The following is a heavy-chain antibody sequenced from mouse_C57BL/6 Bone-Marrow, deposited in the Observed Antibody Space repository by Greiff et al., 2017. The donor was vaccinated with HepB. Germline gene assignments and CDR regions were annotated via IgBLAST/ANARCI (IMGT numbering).Heavy chain of an antibody. V-gene: IGHV1-81*01. J-gene: IGHJ4*01. CDR1: GYTFTSYG. CDR2: IYPRSGNT. CDR3: ARGEYSNYDYAMDY. D-gene: IGHD2-5*01. Sequence: QVHVKQSGAELARPGASVKLSCKASGYTFTSYGISWVKQRTGQGLEWIGEIYPRSGNTYYNEKFKGKATLTADKSSSTAYMELRSLTSEDSAVYFCARGEYSNYDYAMDYWGQGTSVTVSS.